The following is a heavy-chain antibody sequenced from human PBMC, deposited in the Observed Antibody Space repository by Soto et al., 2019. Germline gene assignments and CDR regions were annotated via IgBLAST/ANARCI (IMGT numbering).Heavy chain of an antibody. J-gene: IGHJ4*02. V-gene: IGHV4-30-2*01. CDR1: GGSISSGGYS. D-gene: IGHD3-22*01. CDR3: DRENNLLPGGYFAY. CDR2: IYHSGST. Sequence: QLQLQESGSGLVKPSQTLSLTCAVSGGSISSGGYSWSWIRQPPGKGLEWIGYIYHSGSTYYNPSLKSRVTISVDRSKNQFSLKLSSVTAADTAVYYCDRENNLLPGGYFAYWGQGTLVTVSS.